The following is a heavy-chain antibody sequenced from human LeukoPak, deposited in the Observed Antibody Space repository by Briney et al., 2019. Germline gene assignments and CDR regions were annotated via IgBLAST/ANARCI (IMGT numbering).Heavy chain of an antibody. CDR1: GGSISSYY. CDR3: ARDKGEHYDSSGYLDY. J-gene: IGHJ4*02. D-gene: IGHD3-22*01. V-gene: IGHV4-59*01. CDR2: IYYSGNT. Sequence: SETLSLTCTVSGGSISSYYWSWIRQPPGKGLEWIGYIYYSGNTNYNPSLKSRVTISVDTSKNQFSLKLSSVTAADTAMYYCARDKGEHYDSSGYLDYWGQGTLVTVSS.